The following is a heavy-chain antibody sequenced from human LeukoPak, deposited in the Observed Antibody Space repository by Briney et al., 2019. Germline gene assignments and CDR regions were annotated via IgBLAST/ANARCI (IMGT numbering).Heavy chain of an antibody. CDR3: TRDEVPAANYYGMDV. V-gene: IGHV3-49*04. Sequence: GGSLRLSCTASGFTFGDYAMSWVRQAPGKGLEWVGFIRSKAYGGTTEYAASVKGRFTISRDDSKSIACLQMNSLKTEDTAVYYCTRDEVPAANYYGMDVWGQGTTVTVSS. J-gene: IGHJ6*02. D-gene: IGHD2-2*01. CDR2: IRSKAYGGTT. CDR1: GFTFGDYA.